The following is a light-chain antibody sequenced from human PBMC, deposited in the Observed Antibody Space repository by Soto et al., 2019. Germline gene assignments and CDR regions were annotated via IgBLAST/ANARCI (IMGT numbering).Light chain of an antibody. CDR3: SSYTTSSTVV. V-gene: IGLV2-14*03. CDR1: SSDIGAYNF. Sequence: QSALXXPASXSGSXGQSXTISXAGTSSDIGAYNFVSWYQQHPGKPPNLMSCDVTNRPSGVSNRFSGSKSGNMASLTISGLQAEDEADYYCSSYTTSSTVVFGGGTKLTVL. CDR2: DVT. J-gene: IGLJ2*01.